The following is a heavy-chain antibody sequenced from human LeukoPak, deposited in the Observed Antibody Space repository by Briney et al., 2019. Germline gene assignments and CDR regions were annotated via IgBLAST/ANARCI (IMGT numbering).Heavy chain of an antibody. CDR3: AKDRPGIVVVVPAAPDY. V-gene: IGHV3-21*04. CDR2: ISSSSSYI. J-gene: IGHJ4*02. D-gene: IGHD2-2*01. CDR1: GFTFSSYS. Sequence: PGGSLRLSCAASGFTFSSYSMTWVRQAPGKGLEWVSSISSSSSYIYYADSVKGRFTISRDNAKNSLYLQMNSLRAEDAAVYYCAKDRPGIVVVVPAAPDYWGQGTLVTVSS.